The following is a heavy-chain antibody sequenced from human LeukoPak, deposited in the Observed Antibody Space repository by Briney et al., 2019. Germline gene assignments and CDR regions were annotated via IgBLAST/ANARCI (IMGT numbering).Heavy chain of an antibody. CDR3: ARGSTMGVVLRDGYKVPSYYFDY. V-gene: IGHV4-30-2*06. J-gene: IGHJ4*02. CDR1: GGSISSGGYY. D-gene: IGHD5-24*01. CDR2: IYHSGST. Sequence: SQTLSLTCTVSGGSISSGGYYWSWIRQSPGKGLEWIGYIYHSGSTYYNPSLKSRVTISVDRSKNQFSLKLSSVTAADTAVYYCARGSTMGVVLRDGYKVPSYYFDYWGQGALVTVSS.